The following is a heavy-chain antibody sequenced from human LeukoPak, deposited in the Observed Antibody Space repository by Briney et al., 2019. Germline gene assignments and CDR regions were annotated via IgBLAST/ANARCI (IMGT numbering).Heavy chain of an antibody. CDR1: GGSISSGSYY. Sequence: PSQTLSLTCTVSGGSISSGSYYWSWIRQPAGKGLEWIGRIYTSGSTNYNPSLKSRVTISVDTSKNQFSLKLSSVTAADTAVYYCARGLVADAFDIWGQGTMVTVSS. V-gene: IGHV4-61*02. CDR3: ARGLVADAFDI. CDR2: IYTSGST. D-gene: IGHD5-12*01. J-gene: IGHJ3*02.